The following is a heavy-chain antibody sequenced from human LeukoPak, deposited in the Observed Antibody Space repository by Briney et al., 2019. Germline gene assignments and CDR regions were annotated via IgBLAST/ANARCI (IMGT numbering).Heavy chain of an antibody. CDR1: GFSFSTYS. CDR2: ITGSGANT. CDR3: ARTHSSSWYLYYFDY. Sequence: GGSLRLSCAGSGFSFSTYSMNWVRQAPGKGLEWVSGITGSGANTYYADSVKGRFTISRDNSKNTLYLRMNSLRAKDTAVYYCARTHSSSWYLYYFDYWGQGTLVTVSS. J-gene: IGHJ4*02. V-gene: IGHV3-23*01. D-gene: IGHD6-13*01.